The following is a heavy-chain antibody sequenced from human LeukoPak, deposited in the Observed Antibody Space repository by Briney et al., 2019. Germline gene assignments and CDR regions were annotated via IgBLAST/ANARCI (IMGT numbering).Heavy chain of an antibody. Sequence: SETLSLSSTVYGGSINNYYWSWIRQPAGNGLEWIGRIYSSGSANYNPSLKSRVTMSVDTSSSQFSLKRTSVTAADTAVYYCARDPSYVSGFYDHWGQGTLVTVSS. CDR1: GGSINNYY. D-gene: IGHD6-19*01. V-gene: IGHV4-4*07. CDR3: ARDPSYVSGFYDH. J-gene: IGHJ5*02. CDR2: IYSSGSA.